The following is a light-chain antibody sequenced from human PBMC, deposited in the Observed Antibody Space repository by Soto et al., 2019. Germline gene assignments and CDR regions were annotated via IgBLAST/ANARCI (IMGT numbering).Light chain of an antibody. J-gene: IGKJ1*01. CDR3: QQFASLPRT. CDR2: AAS. V-gene: IGKV3-20*01. CDR1: QSLSSGF. Sequence: EIVLTQSPGTLSLPPGESGTLSCRASQSLSSGFLAWYQQRPGQAPRLLIYAASSRATGIPDRFSGTGSGTDFTLTISRLEPEDFAVYYCQQFASLPRTFGQGTKVDIK.